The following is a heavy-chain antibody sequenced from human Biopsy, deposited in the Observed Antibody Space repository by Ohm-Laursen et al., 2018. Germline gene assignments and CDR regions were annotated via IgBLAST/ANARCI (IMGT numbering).Heavy chain of an antibody. D-gene: IGHD3-3*01. CDR2: ISPYNDKT. Sequence: VSVKVSCKASGYTFTSYDISWVRQAPGQGLEWMGWISPYNDKTSYPPKLQDRVTMTADTSTNTAHMELRSLRSDDTAAYYCARQVDFWSGYVDYWGQGTLVAVSS. J-gene: IGHJ4*02. V-gene: IGHV1-18*01. CDR1: GYTFTSYD. CDR3: ARQVDFWSGYVDY.